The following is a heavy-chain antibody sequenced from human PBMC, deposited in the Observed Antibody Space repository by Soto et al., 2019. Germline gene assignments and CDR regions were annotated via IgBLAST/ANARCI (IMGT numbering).Heavy chain of an antibody. Sequence: QVQLVQSGAEVKKPGASVKVSCKASGYTFTSYGISWVRQAPGQGLEWMGWISAYNGNTNYAQKLPGRVTMTADTSRSTAYMELRSLRSYDTAVYYCARGPAYDTKAGSPSFYYGGQGTLVTVSA. J-gene: IGHJ4*02. V-gene: IGHV1-18*01. D-gene: IGHD3-10*01. CDR2: ISAYNGNT. CDR3: ARGPAYDTKAGSPSFYY. CDR1: GYTFTSYG.